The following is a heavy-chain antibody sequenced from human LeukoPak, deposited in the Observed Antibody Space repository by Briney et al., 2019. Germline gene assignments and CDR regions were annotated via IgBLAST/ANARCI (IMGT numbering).Heavy chain of an antibody. V-gene: IGHV3-30-3*01. J-gene: IGHJ4*02. CDR1: GFTFSSYA. CDR2: ISYDGSNK. Sequence: GGSLRLSCAASGFTFSSYAMHWVRQAPGKGLEWVAVISYDGSNKYYADSVKGRFTISRDNSKNTLYLQMNSLRVEDTAVYYCARDQEYDFWSGYSSYYFDYWGQGTLVTVSS. CDR3: ARDQEYDFWSGYSSYYFDY. D-gene: IGHD3-3*01.